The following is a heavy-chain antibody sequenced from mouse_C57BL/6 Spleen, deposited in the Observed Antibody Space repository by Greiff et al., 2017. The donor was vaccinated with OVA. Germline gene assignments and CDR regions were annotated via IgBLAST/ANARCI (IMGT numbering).Heavy chain of an antibody. CDR2: IDPSDSYT. D-gene: IGHD1-1*01. V-gene: IGHV1-59*01. J-gene: IGHJ2*01. CDR3: ASYYYGSSYYFDY. Sequence: QVQLQQPGAELVRPGTSVKLSCKASGYTFTSYWMHWVKQRPGQGLEWIGVIDPSDSYTNYNQKFKGKATLTVDTSSSTAYMQLSSLTSEDSAVYYCASYYYGSSYYFDYWGQGTTRTVSS. CDR1: GYTFTSYW.